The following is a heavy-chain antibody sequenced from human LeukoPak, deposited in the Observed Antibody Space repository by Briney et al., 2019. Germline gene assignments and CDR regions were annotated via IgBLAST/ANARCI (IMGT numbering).Heavy chain of an antibody. Sequence: QSGGSLRLSCAASGFTVSSNYMSWVRQAPGKGLEWVSVIYSGGSTYYADSVKGQFTISRDNSKNTLYLQMNSLRAEDTAVYYCARDAMVSYYYYGMDVWGQGTTVTVSS. V-gene: IGHV3-66*02. J-gene: IGHJ6*02. D-gene: IGHD5-18*01. CDR3: ARDAMVSYYYYGMDV. CDR1: GFTVSSNY. CDR2: IYSGGST.